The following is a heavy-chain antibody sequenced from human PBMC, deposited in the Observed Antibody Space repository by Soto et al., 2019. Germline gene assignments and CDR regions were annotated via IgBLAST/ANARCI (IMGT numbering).Heavy chain of an antibody. J-gene: IGHJ4*02. V-gene: IGHV1-18*01. CDR1: GYTFTSYG. Sequence: ASVKVSCKASGYTFTSYGITWVRQAPGQGLEWMGWISPYNGYTNYAQKLQGRVTMTTDTSTTTAYMELRSLRSDDTAVYYCARAGSGSYLYWGQGTLVTVSS. CDR2: ISPYNGYT. D-gene: IGHD3-10*01. CDR3: ARAGSGSYLY.